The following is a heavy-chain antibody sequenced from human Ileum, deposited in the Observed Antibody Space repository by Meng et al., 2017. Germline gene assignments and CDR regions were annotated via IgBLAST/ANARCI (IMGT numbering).Heavy chain of an antibody. CDR2: IYYSGTS. Sequence: QVQLQELGPGLVKVSQTLSLTCTVLGCSIGSAAYYWTWIRQHPAKGLEWIGYIYYSGTSAYNPSLNSRVTISLDTSKNQFSLSLSSVTAADTALYYCARHKDFFSGIWELDYWGPGTLVTVSS. J-gene: IGHJ4*02. CDR1: GCSIGSAAYY. D-gene: IGHD3-10*01. V-gene: IGHV4-30-4*08. CDR3: ARHKDFFSGIWELDY.